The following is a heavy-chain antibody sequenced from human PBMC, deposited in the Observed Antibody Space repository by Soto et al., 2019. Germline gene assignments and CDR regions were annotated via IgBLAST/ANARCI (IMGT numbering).Heavy chain of an antibody. Sequence: GGSLRLSCAASGFTFTSYGMHWVRQAPGKGLEWVAVISDDGSNKYYADSVKGRFTISRDSSKNTLYLQMNSLSTEDTAVYYCARPRGPYYYYYGMDVWGQGTTVTAP. CDR1: GFTFTSYG. CDR2: ISDDGSNK. CDR3: ARPRGPYYYYYGMDV. D-gene: IGHD3-16*01. V-gene: IGHV3-30*03. J-gene: IGHJ6*02.